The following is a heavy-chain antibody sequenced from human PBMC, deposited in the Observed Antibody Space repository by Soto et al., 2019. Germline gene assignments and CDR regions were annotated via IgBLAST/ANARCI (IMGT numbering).Heavy chain of an antibody. J-gene: IGHJ4*02. CDR2: ISGSGAST. D-gene: IGHD1-26*01. V-gene: IGHV3-23*01. CDR3: AKGWEWDRQYDYFYY. CDR1: GFTFSSYA. Sequence: GGSLRLSCAASGFTFSSYAMSWVRQAPGKGLEWVSAISGSGASTYYADSVKGRFTISSDNSKNTLYLQMNSLRAEDTAVYYGAKGWEWDRQYDYFYYWGQGSLVTVSS.